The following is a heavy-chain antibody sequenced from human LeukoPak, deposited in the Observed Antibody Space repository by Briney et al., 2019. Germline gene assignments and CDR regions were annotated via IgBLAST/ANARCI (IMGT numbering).Heavy chain of an antibody. V-gene: IGHV1-18*01. J-gene: IGHJ5*02. CDR2: ISAYNGNT. CDR1: GYTFTSYG. D-gene: IGHD2-15*01. Sequence: ASVKVSCKASGYTFTSYGISWVRQAPGQGLEWMGWISAYNGNTNYAQKLQGRVTMTTDTSTSTAYMGLRSLRSDDTAVYYCARSRTSDCSGGSCYGRDWFDPWGQGTLVTVSS. CDR3: ARSRTSDCSGGSCYGRDWFDP.